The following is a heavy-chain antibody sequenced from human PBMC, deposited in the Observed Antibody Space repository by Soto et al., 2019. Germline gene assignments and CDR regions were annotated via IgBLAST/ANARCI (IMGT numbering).Heavy chain of an antibody. V-gene: IGHV4-59*01. CDR3: ARALILTGYYIHDAFDI. Sequence: SETLSLTCTVPGASISSYYWSWIRQPPGKGLEWIGYIYYSGSTNYNPSLKSRVTISVDTSKNQFSLKLSSVTAADTAVYYCARALILTGYYIHDAFDIWGQGTMVT. CDR1: GASISSYY. CDR2: IYYSGST. D-gene: IGHD3-9*01. J-gene: IGHJ3*02.